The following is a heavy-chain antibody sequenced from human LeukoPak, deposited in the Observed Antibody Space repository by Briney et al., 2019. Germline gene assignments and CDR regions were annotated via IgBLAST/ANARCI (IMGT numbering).Heavy chain of an antibody. D-gene: IGHD3-22*01. CDR1: GFTFSSYE. CDR2: ISSSGSTI. J-gene: IGHJ4*02. V-gene: IGHV3-48*03. CDR3: ATFIPNYYYDISPRLDY. Sequence: GGSLRLSCAASGFTFSSYEMNWVRQAPGKGLEWVSYISSSGSTIYYADSVKGRFTISRDNAKNSLYLQMNSLKTADTALYYCATFIPNYYYDISPRLDYWGQGTLVTVSS.